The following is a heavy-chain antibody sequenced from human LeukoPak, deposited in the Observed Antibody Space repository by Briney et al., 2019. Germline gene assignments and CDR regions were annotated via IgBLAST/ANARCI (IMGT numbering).Heavy chain of an antibody. CDR3: ARDQIGSW. CDR2: ISGSSSHI. V-gene: IGHV3-11*06. CDR1: GFTFNDLY. D-gene: IGHD6-13*01. J-gene: IGHJ4*02. Sequence: PGGSVRLLCEASGFTFNDLYLGWIRQAPGKGREWISYISGSSSHINYADSVKARFTISRDNAKKSVYLQMDSLRVDDTAVYYCARDQIGSWWGQGTLVIVSS.